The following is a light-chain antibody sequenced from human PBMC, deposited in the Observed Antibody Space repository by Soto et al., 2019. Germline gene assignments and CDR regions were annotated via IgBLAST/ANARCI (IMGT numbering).Light chain of an antibody. CDR3: CSYAGSYTGV. V-gene: IGLV2-11*01. CDR2: DVS. Sequence: QSALTQPRSVSESPGQSVTISCTGTSSDVGGYNYVSWYQQHPGKAPKLIIYDVSTRPSGVPDRLSGSKSGNTASLTISGLQAEDEADYYCCSYAGSYTGVFGGGTKLTVL. CDR1: SSDVGGYNY. J-gene: IGLJ3*02.